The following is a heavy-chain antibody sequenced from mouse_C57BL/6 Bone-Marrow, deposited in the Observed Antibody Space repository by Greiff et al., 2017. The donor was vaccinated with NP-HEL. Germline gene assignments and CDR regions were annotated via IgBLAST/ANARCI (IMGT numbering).Heavy chain of an antibody. CDR3: ARRYRELYYYAMDY. D-gene: IGHD2-12*01. V-gene: IGHV5-17*01. J-gene: IGHJ4*01. Sequence: EVKVVASGRGLVKPGGSLKLSCAASGFTFSDYGMHWVRQAPEKGLEWVAYISSGSSTISYADTVKGRFTISRDNAKNTLFLQMTSLRSEDTAMYYCARRYRELYYYAMDYWGQGTSVTVSS. CDR2: ISSGSSTI. CDR1: GFTFSDYG.